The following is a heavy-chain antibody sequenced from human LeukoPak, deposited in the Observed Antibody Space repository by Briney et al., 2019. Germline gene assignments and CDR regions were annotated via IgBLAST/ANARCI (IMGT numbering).Heavy chain of an antibody. CDR3: AKDNTIRSFDS. CDR1: GYTFLGYY. CDR2: INPNSGGT. V-gene: IGHV1-2*02. D-gene: IGHD1-14*01. Sequence: ASVKVSCKASGYTFLGYYMHWVRQAPGQGLEWMGWINPNSGGTNYAQKFQGRVTMTRDRSISTAYMALSRLRSDDTAVYYCAKDNTIRSFDSWGQGTLVTVSS. J-gene: IGHJ4*02.